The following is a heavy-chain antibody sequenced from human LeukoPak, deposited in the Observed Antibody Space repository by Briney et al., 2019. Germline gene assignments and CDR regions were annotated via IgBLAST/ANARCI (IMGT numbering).Heavy chain of an antibody. CDR3: ARELTRFWIGYYNYFDY. CDR1: GGSFSGYY. CDR2: INHSGST. D-gene: IGHD3-3*01. V-gene: IGHV4-34*01. J-gene: IGHJ4*02. Sequence: SETLSLTCAVYGGSFSGYYWSWIRQPPGKGLEWIGEINHSGSTNYNPSLKSRVTISVDTSKNQFSLKLSSVTAADTAVYYCARELTRFWIGYYNYFDYWGQGTLVTVSS.